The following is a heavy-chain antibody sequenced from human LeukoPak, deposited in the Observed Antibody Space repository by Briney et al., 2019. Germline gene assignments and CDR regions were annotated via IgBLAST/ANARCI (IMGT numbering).Heavy chain of an antibody. Sequence: PGGSLRLSCAASGFTFSGYGMHWVRQAPGKGLEWVAVISYDGSNKYYADSVKGRFTISRDNSKNTLYLQMNSLRAEDTAVYYCARDPDYDYVWGSDNPFDYWGQGTLVTVSS. CDR3: ARDPDYDYVWGSDNPFDY. J-gene: IGHJ4*02. CDR2: ISYDGSNK. CDR1: GFTFSGYG. D-gene: IGHD3-16*01. V-gene: IGHV3-30*19.